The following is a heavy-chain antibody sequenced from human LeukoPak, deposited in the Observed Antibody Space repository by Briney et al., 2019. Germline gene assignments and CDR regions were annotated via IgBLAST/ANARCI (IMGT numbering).Heavy chain of an antibody. J-gene: IGHJ4*02. CDR1: GGPISSSSYY. V-gene: IGHV4-39*01. D-gene: IGHD3-9*01. CDR2: IYYSGST. Sequence: TSETLSLTCTVSGGPISSSSYYWGWIRQPPGKGLEWIGSIYYSGSTYYNPSLKSRVTISVDTSKNQFSLKLSSVTAADTAVYYCARRQYYDILTWGQGTLVTVSS. CDR3: ARRQYYDILT.